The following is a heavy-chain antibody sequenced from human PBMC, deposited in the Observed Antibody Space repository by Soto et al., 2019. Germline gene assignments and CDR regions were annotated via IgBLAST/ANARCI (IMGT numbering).Heavy chain of an antibody. CDR2: IHASIDNT. CDR3: ARDEDY. V-gene: IGHV1-69*13. CDR1: GGTFSSDA. J-gene: IGHJ4*02. Sequence: SVKVSCKASGGTFSSDAISWVRQAPGQGLEWMGWIHASIDNTKYAQNFQGRVTITRDVFASTAYMELSSLTSEDTAVYYCARDEDYWGQGTLVTVSS.